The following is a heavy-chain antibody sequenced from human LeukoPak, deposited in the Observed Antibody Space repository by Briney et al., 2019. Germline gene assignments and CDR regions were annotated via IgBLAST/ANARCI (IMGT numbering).Heavy chain of an antibody. J-gene: IGHJ4*02. CDR2: IYTSGST. V-gene: IGHV4-4*07. D-gene: IGHD2-2*01. Sequence: SETLSLTCTVSGGSISSYYWSWLRQPAGKGLEWIGSIYTSGSTNYNPSLKSRVTMSVDTSKNQFSLKLSSVTAADTAVYYCARGGEYCSSTSCYYDSWGQGTLVTVSS. CDR1: GGSISSYY. CDR3: ARGGEYCSSTSCYYDS.